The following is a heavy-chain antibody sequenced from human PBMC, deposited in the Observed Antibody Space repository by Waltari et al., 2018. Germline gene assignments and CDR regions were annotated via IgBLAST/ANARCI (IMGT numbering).Heavy chain of an antibody. J-gene: IGHJ3*02. CDR1: AGSISSSSSY. V-gene: IGHV4-39*01. Sequence: QLQLQESGPGLVQPSETLSLTCTVPAGSISSSSSYWGWIRQPPGKGLEWIGCIYYSGSTYYNPSLKSRVTISVDTSKNQFSLKLSSVTAADTAVYYCARHEPYGSSWTLGAFDIWGQGTMVTVSS. CDR3: ARHEPYGSSWTLGAFDI. CDR2: IYYSGST. D-gene: IGHD6-13*01.